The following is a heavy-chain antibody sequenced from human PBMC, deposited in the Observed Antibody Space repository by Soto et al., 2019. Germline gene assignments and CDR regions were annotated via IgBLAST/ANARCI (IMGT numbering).Heavy chain of an antibody. D-gene: IGHD2-8*01. CDR1: GFTFSSYG. V-gene: IGHV3-30*18. CDR3: ANVLRLDY. Sequence: QVQLVESGGGVVQPGRSVRLSCAASGFTFSSYGMHWVRQAPGKGLEWVAVISYDGSNKYYADSVKGRFTISRDNSKNTLYLQMNSLTAEDTAVYYCANVLRLDYWGQGTLVTVSS. J-gene: IGHJ4*02. CDR2: ISYDGSNK.